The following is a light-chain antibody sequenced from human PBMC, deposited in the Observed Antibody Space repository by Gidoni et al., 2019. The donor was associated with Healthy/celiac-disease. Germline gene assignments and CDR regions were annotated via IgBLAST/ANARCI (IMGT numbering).Light chain of an antibody. CDR1: QSISSY. CDR3: QQSYSTPVA. CDR2: AAS. V-gene: IGKV1-39*01. Sequence: DIQFTQSPSSLSASVGDRVTITCRASQSISSYLNWYQQKPGKAPKLLIYAASTLQSGVPARFSGSGSGTDFTLTISSLQPEDFATYYCQQSYSTPVAFGQGTKVEIK. J-gene: IGKJ1*01.